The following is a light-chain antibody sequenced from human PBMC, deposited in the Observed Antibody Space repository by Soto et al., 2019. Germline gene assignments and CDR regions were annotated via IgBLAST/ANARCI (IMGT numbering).Light chain of an antibody. V-gene: IGKV3-15*01. CDR1: QSISNN. Sequence: EIVMTQSPVTLSVSPGERATLSCRASQSISNNLAWYHQRPGQAPRLLVFGASTRATGIPARFSGSGSGTEFTLTISSLQSEDFAVYYCQQYNNWWTFGQGTRVEIK. J-gene: IGKJ1*01. CDR3: QQYNNWWT. CDR2: GAS.